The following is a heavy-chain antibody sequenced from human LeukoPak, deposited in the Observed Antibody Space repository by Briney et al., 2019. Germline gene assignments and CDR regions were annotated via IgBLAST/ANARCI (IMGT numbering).Heavy chain of an antibody. Sequence: SETLSLTCTVSGVSISSSNSYWGWIRQPPGEGLEWIGSIYYTGNTYYNASLKSRVSVSIDTSKNQISLRLTSVTAADTAVYYCARRTAYYYGSGSYFGLGYFDYWGQGTLVTVSS. V-gene: IGHV4-39*01. CDR1: GVSISSSNSY. CDR3: ARRTAYYYGSGSYFGLGYFDY. J-gene: IGHJ4*02. CDR2: IYYTGNT. D-gene: IGHD3-10*01.